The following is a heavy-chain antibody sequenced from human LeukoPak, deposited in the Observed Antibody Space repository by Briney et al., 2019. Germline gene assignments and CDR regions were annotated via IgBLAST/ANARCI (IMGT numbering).Heavy chain of an antibody. CDR1: GGSISSYY. CDR2: IYYSGST. V-gene: IGHV4-59*01. CDR3: ARGYSSSLYVGSYWYFDL. J-gene: IGHJ2*01. D-gene: IGHD6-13*01. Sequence: PSETLSLTCTVSGGSISSYYWSWIRQPPGKGLEWIGYIYYSGSTNYNPSLKSRVTISVDTSKNQFSLKLSSVTAADTAVYYCARGYSSSLYVGSYWYFDLWGRGTLVTVSS.